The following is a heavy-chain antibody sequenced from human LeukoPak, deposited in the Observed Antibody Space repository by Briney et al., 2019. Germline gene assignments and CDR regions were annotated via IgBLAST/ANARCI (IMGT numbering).Heavy chain of an antibody. J-gene: IGHJ4*02. CDR3: ATDGKYYYDSSGYSAFDY. CDR1: GFTFSSYG. D-gene: IGHD3-22*01. CDR2: IWYDGSNK. V-gene: IGHV3-30*02. Sequence: GGSLRLSCAASGFTFSSYGMHWVRQGPGKGLEWVAVIWYDGSNKYYADSVKGRFTISRDNSKNTLYLQMNSLRAEDTAVYYCATDGKYYYDSSGYSAFDYWGQGTLVTVSS.